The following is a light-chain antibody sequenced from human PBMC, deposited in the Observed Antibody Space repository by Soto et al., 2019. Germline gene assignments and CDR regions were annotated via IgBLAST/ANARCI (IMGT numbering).Light chain of an antibody. J-gene: IGLJ1*01. Sequence: QSVLTQPPSASGTTGQRITISCSGSSSNIGSYTVNWYQHLPGTAPRLLMYSNNQRPSGVPDRFSGSKSGTSASLAISGVLSEDEADYYCAAWDDSLNGLYVFGTGTKVIVL. V-gene: IGLV1-44*01. CDR1: SSNIGSYT. CDR3: AAWDDSLNGLYV. CDR2: SNN.